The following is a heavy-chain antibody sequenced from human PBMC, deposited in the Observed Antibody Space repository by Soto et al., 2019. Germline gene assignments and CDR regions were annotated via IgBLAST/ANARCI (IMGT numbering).Heavy chain of an antibody. CDR1: GFTFSSYG. CDR2: ISYDGSNK. V-gene: IGHV3-30*03. CDR3: ARDLRPVRVYCTNGVCYLFGWFDP. J-gene: IGHJ5*02. Sequence: GGSLRLSCAASGFTFSSYGMHWVRQAPGKGLEWVAVISYDGSNKYYADSMKGRFTITRDNSKNTLYLQMNSLRAEDTAVYYCARDLRPVRVYCTNGVCYLFGWFDPWGQGTLVTVSS. D-gene: IGHD2-8*01.